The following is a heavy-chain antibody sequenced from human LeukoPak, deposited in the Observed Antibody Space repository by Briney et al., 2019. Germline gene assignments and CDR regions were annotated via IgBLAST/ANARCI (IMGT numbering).Heavy chain of an antibody. V-gene: IGHV4-38-2*02. J-gene: IGHJ4*02. Sequence: SETLSLTCTVSGYSISSGYYWGWIRQPPGKGLEWIGSIYYSGSTYYNPSLKSRVTISVDTSKNQFSLKLSSVTAADTAVYYCARHIFPGYYYDSSGDRTYYFDYWGQGTLVTVSS. CDR2: IYYSGST. D-gene: IGHD3-22*01. CDR3: ARHIFPGYYYDSSGDRTYYFDY. CDR1: GYSISSGYY.